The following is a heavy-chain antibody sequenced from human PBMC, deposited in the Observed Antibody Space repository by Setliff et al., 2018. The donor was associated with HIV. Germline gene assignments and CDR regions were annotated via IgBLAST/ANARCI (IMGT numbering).Heavy chain of an antibody. V-gene: IGHV4-4*02. CDR3: AREGEILVGATAAYFDN. D-gene: IGHD1-26*01. CDR2: IYHGGYT. CDR1: GGSISTNYW. J-gene: IGHJ4*02. Sequence: SETLSLTCAVSGGSISTNYWWSWVRQPPGKGLEWIGEIYHGGYTNYNPSLKSRATISVDKAKNHFSLKLTSVTAADTAVYYCAREGEILVGATAAYFDNWGQGTLVTVSS.